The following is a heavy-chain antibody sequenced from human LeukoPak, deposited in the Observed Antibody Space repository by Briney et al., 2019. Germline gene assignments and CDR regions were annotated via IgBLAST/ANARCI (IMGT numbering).Heavy chain of an antibody. CDR2: INPSGST. J-gene: IGHJ6*03. CDR3: ARGRHDITMIVVVMTSVSYYLDV. CDR1: GGSFSGYH. V-gene: IGHV4-34*01. D-gene: IGHD3-22*01. Sequence: SETLSLTCAVYGGSFSGYHWTWIRQSPGKGLEWIGDINPSGSTYYNPSLKSRLTISVDTSKNQFSLKLRSVTAAGTAVHYCARGRHDITMIVVVMTSVSYYLDVWGKGTTVTVS.